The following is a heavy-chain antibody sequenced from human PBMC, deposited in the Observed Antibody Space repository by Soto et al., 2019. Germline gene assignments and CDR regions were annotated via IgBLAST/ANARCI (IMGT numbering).Heavy chain of an antibody. CDR3: ARDTYSGYDFGL. CDR1: GASVAGGSYY. J-gene: IGHJ5*02. CDR2: IPSRGRP. V-gene: IGHV4-30-4*01. D-gene: IGHD5-12*01. Sequence: QVQLRESGPGLVKPSQTLSLTCSVSGASVAGGSYYLSWVRQPPGKGLEWIGYIPSRGRPFYNPSRTSRGTIAADTSKNQLSLQLTSVTAADTAVYYCARDTYSGYDFGLWGQGTLVTVSS.